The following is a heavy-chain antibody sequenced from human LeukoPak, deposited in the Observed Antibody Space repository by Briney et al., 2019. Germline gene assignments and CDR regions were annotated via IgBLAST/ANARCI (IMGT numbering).Heavy chain of an antibody. CDR3: ARGLSGLRFLEWLLYFDY. CDR1: GGSFSGYY. V-gene: IGHV4-34*01. Sequence: SETLSLTCAVYGGSFSGYYWSWIRQLPGKGLEWIGEINHSGSTNYNPSLKSRVTISVDTSKNQFSLKLSSVTAADTAVYYCARGLSGLRFLEWLLYFDYWGQGTLVTVSS. J-gene: IGHJ4*02. D-gene: IGHD3-3*01. CDR2: INHSGST.